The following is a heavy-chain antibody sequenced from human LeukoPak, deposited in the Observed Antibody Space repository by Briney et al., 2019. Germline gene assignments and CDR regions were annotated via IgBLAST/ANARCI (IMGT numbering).Heavy chain of an antibody. V-gene: IGHV3-23*01. CDR1: GFTFRSYA. Sequence: GGSLRLSCAASGFTFRSYAMSWVRQAPGEGLEWVSALSDSGGTTYYADSVKGRVTISRDNSKHTPYLQMNSLRGEDTAVYYCAKLTRGYCDSTACSNRFDPWGRGTLVTVSS. D-gene: IGHD2-2*01. CDR2: LSDSGGTT. J-gene: IGHJ5*02. CDR3: AKLTRGYCDSTACSNRFDP.